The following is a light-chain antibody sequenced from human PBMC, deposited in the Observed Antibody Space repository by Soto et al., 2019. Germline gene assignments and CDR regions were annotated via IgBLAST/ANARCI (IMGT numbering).Light chain of an antibody. V-gene: IGLV2-14*01. Sequence: QSALTQPASVSGSPGQSITISCTGTSSDVGGYNYVSWYQQHPGKAPKLMIYDVSNRPSGVSNRFSGSKSGNTASLTISGLQAEDEADYYCSSYTSSSTRDFGTGTKLTDL. CDR1: SSDVGGYNY. J-gene: IGLJ1*01. CDR3: SSYTSSSTRD. CDR2: DVS.